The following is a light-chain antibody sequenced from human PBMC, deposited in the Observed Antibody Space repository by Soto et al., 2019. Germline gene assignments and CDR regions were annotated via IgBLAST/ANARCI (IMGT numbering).Light chain of an antibody. J-gene: IGKJ1*01. CDR3: QQYNDWRT. CDR2: RAS. CDR1: ESVSIN. Sequence: MTQSPSTLSVSPGERATLSCRASESVSINLAWFQQKPGQAPRLLIYRASTRATGVPVRFSGSGSGTEFTLTISSLQSEDLAVYFCQQYNDWRTFGQGTKVQI. V-gene: IGKV3-15*01.